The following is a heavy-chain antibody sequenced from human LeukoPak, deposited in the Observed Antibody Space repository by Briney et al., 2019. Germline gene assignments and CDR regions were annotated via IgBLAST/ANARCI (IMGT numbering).Heavy chain of an antibody. CDR1: GGSITNNNW. J-gene: IGHJ4*02. V-gene: IGHV4/OR15-8*02. D-gene: IGHD5/OR15-5a*01. CDR2: MHLDGTT. Sequence: SETLSLTCAVSGGSITNNNWWAWVRQPPTKGLEWIAEMHLDGTTNYNPSLKSRVTISIDKSRNQFSLTLTSVTAADTAIYYCVTASSKSLPNWGQGTLVTVSS. CDR3: VTASSKSLPN.